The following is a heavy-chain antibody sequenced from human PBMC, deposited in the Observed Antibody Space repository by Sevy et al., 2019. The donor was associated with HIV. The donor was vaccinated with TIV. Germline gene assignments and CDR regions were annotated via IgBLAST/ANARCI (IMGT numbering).Heavy chain of an antibody. J-gene: IGHJ6*02. CDR2: ISYDGSNK. CDR1: GFTFSSYA. CDR3: ARVGGFQLLYPYYYGMDV. D-gene: IGHD2-2*02. V-gene: IGHV3-30-3*01. Sequence: GGSLRLSCAASGFTFSSYAMHWVRQAPGKGLEWVAVISYDGSNKYYADSVKRQFTISRDNSKNTLYLQMNRLRAEDTAVYYCARVGGFQLLYPYYYGMDVWGQGTTVTVSS.